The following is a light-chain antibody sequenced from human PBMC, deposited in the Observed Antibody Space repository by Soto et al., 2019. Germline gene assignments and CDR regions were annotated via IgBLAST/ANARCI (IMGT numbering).Light chain of an antibody. V-gene: IGKV4-1*01. CDR3: QQYYSSLWT. CDR2: WAS. CDR1: QSILYSSNNKNY. J-gene: IGKJ1*01. Sequence: DIVMTQSPDSLALSLGERATINCKSSQSILYSSNNKNYLAWYQQKPGQPPKLLIYWASTRESGVPDRSSGSASGTDFTLTISSLQPEDVAVSYCQQYYSSLWTFGRGTKVEIK.